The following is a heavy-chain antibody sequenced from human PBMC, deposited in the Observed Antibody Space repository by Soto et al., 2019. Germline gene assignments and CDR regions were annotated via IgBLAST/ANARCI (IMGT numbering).Heavy chain of an antibody. J-gene: IGHJ4*02. D-gene: IGHD3-16*01. CDR3: ARHLGLILAAPNFDY. CDR2: IYYSGST. Sequence: SETLSLTCNVSGGSINSHYWTWIRQPPGKGLEWIGYIYYSGSTNYNPSLKSRVTISVDTSKKQFSLKLSSVTAADTAVYYCARHLGLILAAPNFDYWGQGTLVTVSS. V-gene: IGHV4-59*08. CDR1: GGSINSHY.